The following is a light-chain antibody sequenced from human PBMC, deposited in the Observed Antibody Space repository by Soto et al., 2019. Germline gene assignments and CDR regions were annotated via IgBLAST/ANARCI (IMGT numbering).Light chain of an antibody. CDR1: RSISDW. Sequence: DIQMTQSPSTLSPSVGDRITITCRASRSISDWVAWYQQKPGKAPKLLIFDASSLKSGVPSRFSGSGSGTDFTLTIRSLQPDDVATYYCLQYDSYSWTFGQGTKVEIK. CDR3: LQYDSYSWT. V-gene: IGKV1-5*01. J-gene: IGKJ1*01. CDR2: DAS.